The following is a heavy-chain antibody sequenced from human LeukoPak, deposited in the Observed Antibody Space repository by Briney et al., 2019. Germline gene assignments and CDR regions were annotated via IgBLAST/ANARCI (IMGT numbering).Heavy chain of an antibody. V-gene: IGHV4-38-2*01. Sequence: SETLSLTCAVSGYSISSGYYWGWIRQPPGKGLEWIGSIYHSGSTYYNPSLKSRVTISVDTSKNQFSPKLSSVTAADTAVYYCARQFRAYFDYWGQGTLVTVSS. J-gene: IGHJ4*02. CDR2: IYHSGST. D-gene: IGHD5-24*01. CDR3: ARQFRAYFDY. CDR1: GYSISSGYY.